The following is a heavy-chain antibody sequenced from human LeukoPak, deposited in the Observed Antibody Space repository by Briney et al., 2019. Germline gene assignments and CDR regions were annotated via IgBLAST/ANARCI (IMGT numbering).Heavy chain of an antibody. Sequence: SEALSLTCSVSGGSISSYYWSWIRQPPGKGLEWIGEINHSGSTNYNPSLKSRVTISVDTSKNQFSLKLSSVTAADTAVYYCARGQGYCSSTSCSYYYYYYGMDVWGQGTTVTVSS. D-gene: IGHD2-2*01. CDR1: GGSISSYY. V-gene: IGHV4-34*01. J-gene: IGHJ6*02. CDR2: INHSGST. CDR3: ARGQGYCSSTSCSYYYYYYGMDV.